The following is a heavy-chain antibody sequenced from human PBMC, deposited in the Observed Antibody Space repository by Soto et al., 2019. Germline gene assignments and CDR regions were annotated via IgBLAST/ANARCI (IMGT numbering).Heavy chain of an antibody. V-gene: IGHV4-34*01. CDR1: GGSFNGYY. CDR2: INHSGST. CDR3: ARAPDKYFFDS. Sequence: SETLSLTCAVYGGSFNGYYWSWIRQPPGKGPEWIGDINHSGSTNYNPSLKSRVTISVDTSKNQFSLKLRSVTAADMAVFYCARAPDKYFFDSWGQAPQVTLSS. J-gene: IGHJ4*02.